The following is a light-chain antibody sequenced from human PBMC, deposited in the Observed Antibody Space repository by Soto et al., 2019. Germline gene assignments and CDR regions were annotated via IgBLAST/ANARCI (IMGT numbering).Light chain of an antibody. CDR3: RQGQRTPYT. J-gene: IGKJ2*01. Sequence: ISVTQSPSSLSGSVGDRVIITCRASQSITGYLNWYQQEPGKAPKLLISDVSVLESGVSPRFRGTGSGREFTLTIYSLQPEDAVTYYCRQGQRTPYTFGQGT. CDR1: QSITGY. V-gene: IGKV1-39*01. CDR2: DVS.